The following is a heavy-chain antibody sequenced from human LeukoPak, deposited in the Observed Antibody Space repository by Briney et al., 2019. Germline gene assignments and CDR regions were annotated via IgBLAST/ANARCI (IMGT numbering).Heavy chain of an antibody. V-gene: IGHV1-18*04. CDR1: GYRFSDYY. CDR2: ISAYNGNT. J-gene: IGHJ4*02. Sequence: ASVKVSCKASGYRFSDYYIHWVRQAPGQGLEWMGWISAYNGNTNYAQKLQGRVTMTTDTSTSTAYMELRSLRSDDTAVYYCARNYCGGDCYSFLVYWGQGTLVTVSS. CDR3: ARNYCGGDCYSFLVY. D-gene: IGHD2-21*02.